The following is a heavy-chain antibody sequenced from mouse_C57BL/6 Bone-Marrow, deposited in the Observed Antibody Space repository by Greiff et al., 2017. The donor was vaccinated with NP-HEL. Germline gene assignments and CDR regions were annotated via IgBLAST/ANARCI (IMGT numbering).Heavy chain of an antibody. J-gene: IGHJ3*01. V-gene: IGHV1-19*01. D-gene: IGHD3-2*02. CDR1: GYTFTDYY. Sequence: VQLQQSGPVLVKPGASVKMSCKASGYTFTDYYMNWVKQSHGKSLEWIGVINPYNGGTSYNQKFKGKATLTVDKSSSTAYMELNSLTSEDSAVYYCARWGSSGYVAYWGQGTLVTVSA. CDR3: ARWGSSGYVAY. CDR2: INPYNGGT.